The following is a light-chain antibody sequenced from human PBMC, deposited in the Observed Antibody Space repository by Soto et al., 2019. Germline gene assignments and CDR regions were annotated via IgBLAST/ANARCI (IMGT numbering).Light chain of an antibody. J-gene: IGKJ2*01. Sequence: EIVLTQSPGTLSLSPGERATLSCRASQSVSSSSYLAWYQQKPGQAPRLLIYGASSRATGIPDRFSGSGSATDFTLTISRLEPEDFAVYYCRQYGSSPLYTFGQGTKLEIK. CDR1: QSVSSSSY. V-gene: IGKV3-20*01. CDR3: RQYGSSPLYT. CDR2: GAS.